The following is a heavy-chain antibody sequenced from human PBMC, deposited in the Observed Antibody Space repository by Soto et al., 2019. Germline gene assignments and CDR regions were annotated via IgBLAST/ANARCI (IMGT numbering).Heavy chain of an antibody. V-gene: IGHV1-45*02. CDR2: ITPFNGNT. J-gene: IGHJ6*02. D-gene: IGHD3-3*01. Sequence: QIQLAQSGAEVRKTGSSVEISCKASGYNFTYRYLHWVRQAPGQALEWMGWITPFNGNTKYAQKFHDRVTFPRDGSRSTAYMELSGLISADTGIYYCVCLFGSYGLDVWGQGTTVTVSS. CDR3: VCLFGSYGLDV. CDR1: GYNFTYRY.